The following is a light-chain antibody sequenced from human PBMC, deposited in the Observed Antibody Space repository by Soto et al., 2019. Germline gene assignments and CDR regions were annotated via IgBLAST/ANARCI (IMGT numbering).Light chain of an antibody. V-gene: IGKV1-5*01. Sequence: DVQMTQSPSSLSASVGDRVTITCRASQSINNWLAWYQQKPGKAPKFLIYDASTLETGVPSRFSGSASGTEFTLTIRGLQPEDFASYYRQQYDTYPLTLSGGTRVELK. J-gene: IGKJ4*01. CDR1: QSINNW. CDR2: DAS. CDR3: QQYDTYPLT.